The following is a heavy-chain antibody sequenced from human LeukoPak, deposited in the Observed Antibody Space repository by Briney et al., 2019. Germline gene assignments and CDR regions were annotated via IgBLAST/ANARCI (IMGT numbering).Heavy chain of an antibody. D-gene: IGHD6-13*01. CDR1: GYTFTGYK. Sequence: GASVKVSCKASGYTFTGYKMYWVRQAPGQGLEWMGWINPDSGGTRYPQQFQGRVTMTRDTSTTTAYTELNSLRSDDTAVYYCARGRGAAAVYYFDYWGQGTLVTVSS. CDR2: INPDSGGT. V-gene: IGHV1-2*02. CDR3: ARGRGAAAVYYFDY. J-gene: IGHJ4*02.